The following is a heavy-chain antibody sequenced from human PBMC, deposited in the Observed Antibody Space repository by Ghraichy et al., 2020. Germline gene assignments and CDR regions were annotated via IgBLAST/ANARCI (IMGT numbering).Heavy chain of an antibody. CDR3: ARESVIHDGMDV. D-gene: IGHD2-21*01. CDR1: GFTFSSYG. CDR2: IWYDGSNK. Sequence: GGSLRLSCAASGFTFSSYGMHWVRQAPGKGLEWVAVIWYDGSNKYYADSVKGRFTISRDNSKNTLYLQMNSLRAEDTAVYYCARESVIHDGMDVWGQGTTVTVSS. J-gene: IGHJ6*02. V-gene: IGHV3-33*01.